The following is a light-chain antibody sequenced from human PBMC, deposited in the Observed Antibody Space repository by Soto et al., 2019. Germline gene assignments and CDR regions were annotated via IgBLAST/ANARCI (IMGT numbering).Light chain of an antibody. V-gene: IGKV1-39*01. CDR3: QQWDSLPRT. J-gene: IGKJ1*01. CDR2: AAS. Sequence: DIEVTQTKTSLSASVGDRVTITCRASQSISSYLNWYQQKPGKAPKLLIYAASSLQSGVPSRFSGSGSGTDFTLSISSLQPEDFAAYYCQQWDSLPRTFGQGTKVDIK. CDR1: QSISSY.